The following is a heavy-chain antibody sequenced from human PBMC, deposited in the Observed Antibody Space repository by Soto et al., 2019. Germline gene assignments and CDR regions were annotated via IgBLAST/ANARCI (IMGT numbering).Heavy chain of an antibody. CDR1: GYSFPTYW. V-gene: IGHV5-51*01. Sequence: GESLKISCKGSGYSFPTYWIGWVRQMPGKGLELMGIIYPGDSDTRYSPSFQGLVTISVDKSISATYLQWSSLKASDTAMYYCTRRYIPQASNYYYGMDVWGQGTTVTVSS. CDR3: TRRYIPQASNYYYGMDV. J-gene: IGHJ6*02. CDR2: IYPGDSDT. D-gene: IGHD1-20*01.